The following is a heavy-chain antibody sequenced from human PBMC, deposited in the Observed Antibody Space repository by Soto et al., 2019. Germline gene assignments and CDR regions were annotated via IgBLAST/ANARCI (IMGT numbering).Heavy chain of an antibody. CDR2: ISCSGGST. CDR1: GFTFSSYA. Sequence: ESVGGLVQPGGSLRLSCAASGFTFSSYAMSWVRQAPGKGLEWVSAISCSGGSTYYADSVKGRFTISRDNSKNTLYLQMNSLRAEDTAVYYCAVLVDTGMRFDYWGQGTLVTVSS. D-gene: IGHD5-18*01. J-gene: IGHJ4*02. CDR3: AVLVDTGMRFDY. V-gene: IGHV3-23*01.